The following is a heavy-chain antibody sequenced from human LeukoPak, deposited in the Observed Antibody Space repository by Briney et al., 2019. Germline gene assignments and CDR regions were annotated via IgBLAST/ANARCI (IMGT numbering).Heavy chain of an antibody. J-gene: IGHJ4*02. CDR2: INHSGST. V-gene: IGHV4-34*01. Sequence: SETLSLTCAVYGGSFSGYYWSWIRQPPGKGLEWIGEINHSGSTNYNPSLKSRVTISVDTSKNQFSLKLSSVTAADTAVYYCASLTDVFIGSWGQGTLVTVSS. D-gene: IGHD3-10*02. CDR1: GGSFSGYY. CDR3: ASLTDVFIGS.